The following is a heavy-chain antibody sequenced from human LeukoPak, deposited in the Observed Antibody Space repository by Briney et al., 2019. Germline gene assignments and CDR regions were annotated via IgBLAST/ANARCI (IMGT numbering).Heavy chain of an antibody. V-gene: IGHV4-34*01. CDR2: INHSGST. CDR1: GGSFSGYY. D-gene: IGHD3-10*01. J-gene: IGHJ5*02. Sequence: SETLPLTCAVYGGSFSGYYWSWIRQPPGKGLEWIGEINHSGSTNYSPSLKSRVTISVDTSKNQFSLKLSSVTAADTAVYYCARVPVRITMVRGVISGGLSGWFDPWGQGTLVTVSS. CDR3: ARVPVRITMVRGVISGGLSGWFDP.